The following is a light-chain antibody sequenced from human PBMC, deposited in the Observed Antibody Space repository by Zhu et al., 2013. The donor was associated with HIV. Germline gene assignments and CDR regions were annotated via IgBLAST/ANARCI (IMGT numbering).Light chain of an antibody. J-gene: IGLJ3*02. CDR3: CSYAGSSTWV. Sequence: QSALTQPASVSGSPGQSITISCTGTSSDVGGYNYVSWYQQHPGKAPKLMIYAVSNRPSGVSNRFSGSKSGNTASLTISGLQAEDEAHYYCCSYAGSSTWVFGGGTKLTVL. V-gene: IGLV2-14*01. CDR2: AVS. CDR1: SSDVGGYNY.